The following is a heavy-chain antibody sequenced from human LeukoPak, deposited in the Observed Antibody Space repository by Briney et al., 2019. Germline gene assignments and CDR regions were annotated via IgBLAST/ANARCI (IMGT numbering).Heavy chain of an antibody. CDR1: GGSISNSNW. J-gene: IGHJ4*02. Sequence: SGTLSLTCAVSGGSISNSNWWSWVRQPPGKGLEWIGEIYHSGNTNYNPSLKSRVTITVDTSKNQFSLELNSVTAADTALYFCTTLYYYDTTGYYWRGFDYWGQGALVTVSS. CDR2: IYHSGNT. CDR3: TTLYYYDTTGYYWRGFDY. D-gene: IGHD3-22*01. V-gene: IGHV4-4*02.